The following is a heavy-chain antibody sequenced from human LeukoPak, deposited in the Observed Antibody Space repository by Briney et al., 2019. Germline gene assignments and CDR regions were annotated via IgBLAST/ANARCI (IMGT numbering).Heavy chain of an antibody. CDR1: GYTFTGYY. D-gene: IGHD1-26*01. CDR2: INPNSGGT. V-gene: IGHV1-2*04. J-gene: IGHJ4*02. CDR3: AREMSLSGSYGPPFDY. Sequence: GASVNVSCTASGYTFTGYYMHWVRQAPGQGLEWMGWINPNSGGTNYAQKFQGWVTMTRDTSISTAYMELSRLRSDDTAVYYCAREMSLSGSYGPPFDYWGQGTLVTVSS.